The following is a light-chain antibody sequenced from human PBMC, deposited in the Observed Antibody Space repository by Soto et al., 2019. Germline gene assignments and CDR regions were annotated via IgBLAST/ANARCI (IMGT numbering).Light chain of an antibody. J-gene: IGKJ1*01. CDR2: KAS. V-gene: IGKV1-5*03. CDR1: QTISSW. Sequence: DIQMTQSPSTLSGSVGDRVTITCRASQTISSWLAWYQQKPGKAPKLLIYKASTLQSGVPSRFSGSGSGTEFTLTISSLQPDDFAPYYCQHYNSYSEAFGQGTKVDIK. CDR3: QHYNSYSEA.